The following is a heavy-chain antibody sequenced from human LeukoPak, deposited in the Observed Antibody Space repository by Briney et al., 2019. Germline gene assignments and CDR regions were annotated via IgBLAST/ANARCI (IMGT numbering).Heavy chain of an antibody. CDR1: GFTFSNYW. D-gene: IGHD3-3*01. V-gene: IGHV3-74*01. CDR2: IISDASST. Sequence: HPGGSLRLSCAASGFTFSNYWMHWVRQAPGKGLVWVSRIISDASSTLYADSVKGRFTISRDNAKNTLYLQMNSLRAEDTAVYFCARVMSGYYVALDIWGQGTMVTVSS. J-gene: IGHJ3*02. CDR3: ARVMSGYYVALDI.